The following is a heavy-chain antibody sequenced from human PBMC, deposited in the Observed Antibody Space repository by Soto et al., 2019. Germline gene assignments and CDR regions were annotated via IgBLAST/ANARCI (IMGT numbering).Heavy chain of an antibody. Sequence: EVQLLESGGGSVQPGGSLRLSCAASGFTFTNYAMSWVRQAPGKGLEWISAITGSGGSTYHADSVKGRFTISRDNSKNTLYLQMNSLRAEDTAVYYCAKAIRDQLLCSFDYWGQGTLVTVSS. CDR3: AKAIRDQLLCSFDY. J-gene: IGHJ4*02. D-gene: IGHD2-2*01. V-gene: IGHV3-23*01. CDR2: ITGSGGST. CDR1: GFTFTNYA.